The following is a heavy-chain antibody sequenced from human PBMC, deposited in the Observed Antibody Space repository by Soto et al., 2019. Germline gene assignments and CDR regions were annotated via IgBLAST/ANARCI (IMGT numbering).Heavy chain of an antibody. Sequence: HPGGSLRLSCAASGFTFSSYDMHWVRQATGKGLEWVSAIGTAGDTYYPGSVKGRFTISRENAKNSFYLQMNSPRAGDTAVYYCARERYCSRTSCQGSRAFDIWGQGTMVTVSS. CDR3: ARERYCSRTSCQGSRAFDI. CDR1: GFTFSSYD. J-gene: IGHJ3*02. V-gene: IGHV3-13*01. CDR2: IGTAGDT. D-gene: IGHD2-2*01.